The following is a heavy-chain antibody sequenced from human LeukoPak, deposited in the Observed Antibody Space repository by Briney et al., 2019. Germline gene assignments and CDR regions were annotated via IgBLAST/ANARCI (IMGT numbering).Heavy chain of an antibody. D-gene: IGHD3-22*01. CDR2: ISAYNGNT. CDR3: ARGSDYYDSSGYYSPEFDY. CDR1: GYTFTSYG. Sequence: ASVKVSCKASGYTFTSYGMNWVRQAPGQGLEWMGWISAYNGNTNYAQKLQGRVTMTTDTSTSTAYMELRSLRSDDTAVYYCARGSDYYDSSGYYSPEFDYWGQGILVTVSS. J-gene: IGHJ4*02. V-gene: IGHV1-18*01.